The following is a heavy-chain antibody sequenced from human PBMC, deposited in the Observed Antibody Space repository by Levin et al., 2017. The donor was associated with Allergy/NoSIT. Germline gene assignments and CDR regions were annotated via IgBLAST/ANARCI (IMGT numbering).Heavy chain of an antibody. D-gene: IGHD5-18*01. V-gene: IGHV3-7*04. CDR2: IKQDGSEK. J-gene: IGHJ3*02. CDR1: GFTFSSYW. CDR3: AREDTTMEGDAFDI. Sequence: GESLKISCVASGFTFSSYWMSWVRQAPGKGLEWVANIKQDGSEKYYVDSVKGRFTISRDNAKNSLNLQMNSLRAEDTAVYYCAREDTTMEGDAFDIWGQGTMVTVSS.